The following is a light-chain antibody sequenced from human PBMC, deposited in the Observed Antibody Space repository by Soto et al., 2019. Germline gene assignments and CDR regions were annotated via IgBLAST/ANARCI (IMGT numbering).Light chain of an antibody. CDR2: EVT. V-gene: IGLV2-14*01. CDR3: NSHKRSDNRV. J-gene: IGLJ1*01. Sequence: QSALTQPASVSGSLGQSITISCTGTSRDVGGYNHVSWYQHHPGKAPKLMIYEVTNRPSGVSNRFSGSKSGNTASLTISGLQAEDDATYYCNSHKRSDNRVFGTGTKVAVL. CDR1: SRDVGGYNH.